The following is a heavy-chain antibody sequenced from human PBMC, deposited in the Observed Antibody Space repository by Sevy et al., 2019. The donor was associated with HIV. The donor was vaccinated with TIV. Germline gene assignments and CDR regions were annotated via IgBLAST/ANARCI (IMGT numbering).Heavy chain of an antibody. V-gene: IGHV6-1*01. CDR1: GDSVSSNSVA. D-gene: IGHD5-18*01. CDR3: ARDKNGYSYGNNWFDP. CDR2: TYYRSKWYS. Sequence: SRTLSLTCAISGDSVSSNSVAWNWIRQSPSRGLEWLGRTYYRSKWYSDYAVSVKSRITINPDTSKNHFSLQLNSVTPEDTAVYYCARDKNGYSYGNNWFDPWGQGTLVTVSS. J-gene: IGHJ5*02.